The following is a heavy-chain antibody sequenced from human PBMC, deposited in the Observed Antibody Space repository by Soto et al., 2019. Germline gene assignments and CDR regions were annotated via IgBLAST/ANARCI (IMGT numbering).Heavy chain of an antibody. D-gene: IGHD2-15*01. CDR1: GITFSDCY. Sequence: QVHLVESGGGLVKPGGSLRLSCAASGITFSDCYMNWIRQAPGKGLEWVSYMSSSGNNINSAGSVRGRFTVSRDNAKNTLYMEMNGLRAEATAIYYCARVWFGQWWYEMDVWGEGTAVPASS. CDR2: MSSSGNNI. CDR3: ARVWFGQWWYEMDV. J-gene: IGHJ6*04. V-gene: IGHV3-11*01.